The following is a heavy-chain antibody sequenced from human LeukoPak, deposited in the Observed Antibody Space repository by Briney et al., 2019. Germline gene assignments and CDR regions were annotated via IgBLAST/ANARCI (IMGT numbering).Heavy chain of an antibody. D-gene: IGHD6-13*01. CDR3: ARVAPYSSCWYFDY. CDR2: ISSSSSYI. V-gene: IGHV3-21*01. CDR1: GFIFTSYS. Sequence: GGALRLSCAASGFIFTSYSMNWVRQAPGKGLEWVSSISSSSSYIYYADSVKGRFTISRDNAKNSLYLQMNSLRAEDTAVYYCARVAPYSSCWYFDYGGQGALATVSS. J-gene: IGHJ4*02.